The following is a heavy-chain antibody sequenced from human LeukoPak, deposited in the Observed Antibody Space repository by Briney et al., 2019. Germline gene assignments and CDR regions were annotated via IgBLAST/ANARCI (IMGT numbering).Heavy chain of an antibody. CDR2: INHSGST. D-gene: IGHD3-10*01. CDR3: ARGVREKNRGFLLYYYYYYMDV. CDR1: GGSFSGYY. J-gene: IGHJ6*03. V-gene: IGHV4-34*01. Sequence: TSETLSLTCAVYGGSFSGYYWSWIRQPPGKGLEWIGEINHSGSTNYNPSLKSRVTISVDTSKNQFSLNLSSVTAADTAVYYCARGVREKNRGFLLYYYYYYMDVWGKGTTVAISS.